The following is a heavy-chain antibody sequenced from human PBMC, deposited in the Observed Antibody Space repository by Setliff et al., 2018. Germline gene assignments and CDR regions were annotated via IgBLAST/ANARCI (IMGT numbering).Heavy chain of an antibody. V-gene: IGHV3-7*01. CDR1: GFIFSDYW. CDR3: ARDVFDFRTGQAGP. CDR2: INQGGSDQ. J-gene: IGHJ5*02. Sequence: GGSLRLSCIASGFIFSDYWMAWVRQAPGKGLEWVANINQGGSDQFYVESVKGRFTISRDNAKNSLFLQMNSLRVEDTAVYYCARDVFDFRTGQAGPWGQGTLVTVSS. D-gene: IGHD3-3*01.